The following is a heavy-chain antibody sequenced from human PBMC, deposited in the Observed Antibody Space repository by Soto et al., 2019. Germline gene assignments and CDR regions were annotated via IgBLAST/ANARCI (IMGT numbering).Heavy chain of an antibody. V-gene: IGHV1-18*01. CDR1: GYTFTNYA. CDR3: ARGLADSYASGSYYALAY. CDR2: ISAYSGNT. J-gene: IGHJ4*02. D-gene: IGHD3-10*01. Sequence: ASVKVSCKASGYTFTNYAISWVRQVPGQGLECLGWISAYSGNTNYAQKFQDRVTMTTDTSTSTAYMELRSLRSDDAAVYYCARGLADSYASGSYYALAYWGQGTLVTVSS.